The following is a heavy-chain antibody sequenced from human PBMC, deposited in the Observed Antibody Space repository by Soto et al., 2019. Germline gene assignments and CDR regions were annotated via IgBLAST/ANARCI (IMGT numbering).Heavy chain of an antibody. V-gene: IGHV4-34*01. CDR3: ARVGNTYYDFWSGYPPDLDV. D-gene: IGHD3-3*01. Sequence: SETLSLTCAVYGGSFSGYYWSWIRQPPGKGLEWIGEINQSGSTNYNPSLKSRVTISVDTSKNQFSLKLSSVTAADTAVYYCARVGNTYYDFWSGYPPDLDVWGQWTTVTVSS. J-gene: IGHJ6*02. CDR1: GGSFSGYY. CDR2: INQSGST.